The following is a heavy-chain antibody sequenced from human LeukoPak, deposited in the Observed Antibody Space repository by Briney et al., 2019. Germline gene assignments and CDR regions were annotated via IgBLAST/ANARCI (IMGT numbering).Heavy chain of an antibody. Sequence: PGGSLRLSCAASGSTFSSYAMHWVRQAPGKGLEWVAVISYDGSNKYYADSVKGRFTISRDNSKNTLYLQMNSLRAEDTAVYYCARAAPYSSSWYPLFVGVVTHEYYFDYWGQGTLVTVSS. CDR3: ARAAPYSSSWYPLFVGVVTHEYYFDY. J-gene: IGHJ4*02. D-gene: IGHD6-13*01. V-gene: IGHV3-30*04. CDR1: GSTFSSYA. CDR2: ISYDGSNK.